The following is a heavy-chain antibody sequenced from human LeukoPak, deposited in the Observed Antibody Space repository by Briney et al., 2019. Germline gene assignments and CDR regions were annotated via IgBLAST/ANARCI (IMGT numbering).Heavy chain of an antibody. D-gene: IGHD2-21*02. CDR1: GYTFTGYY. J-gene: IGHJ4*02. V-gene: IGHV1-2*02. Sequence: ASVKVSCKASGYTFTGYYMHWVRQAPGQGLEWMGWINPNSGGTNYAQKFQGRVAMTRDTSISTAYMEVRRLRSDDTAVYYCARGDPVMTATSYDRWGQGTPVTVSS. CDR2: INPNSGGT. CDR3: ARGDPVMTATSYDR.